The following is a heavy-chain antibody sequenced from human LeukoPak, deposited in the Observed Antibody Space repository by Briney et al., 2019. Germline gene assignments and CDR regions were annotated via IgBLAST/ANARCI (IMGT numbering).Heavy chain of an antibody. D-gene: IGHD2-21*02. CDR1: GYTFTGYY. J-gene: IGHJ4*02. V-gene: IGHV1-2*02. Sequence: ASVKVSCKASGYTFTGYYMHWVRQAPGQGLEWMGWINPNSGGTNYAQKFQGRVAMTRDTSISTAYMEVRRLRSDDTAVYYCARGDPVMTATSYDRWGQGTPVTVSS. CDR2: INPNSGGT. CDR3: ARGDPVMTATSYDR.